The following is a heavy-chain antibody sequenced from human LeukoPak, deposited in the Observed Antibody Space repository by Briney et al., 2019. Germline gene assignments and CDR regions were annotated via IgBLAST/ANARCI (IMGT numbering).Heavy chain of an antibody. CDR2: IYYSGST. V-gene: IGHV4-59*01. D-gene: IGHD5-12*01. Sequence: SVTLSLTCTVSGGSISSYYWSWIRQPPGKGLEWIGYIYYSGSTNYNPSLKSRVTISVDTSKNQFSLKLSSVTAADTAVYYCARADSGYDCLDYWGQGTLVT. CDR3: ARADSGYDCLDY. CDR1: GGSISSYY. J-gene: IGHJ4*02.